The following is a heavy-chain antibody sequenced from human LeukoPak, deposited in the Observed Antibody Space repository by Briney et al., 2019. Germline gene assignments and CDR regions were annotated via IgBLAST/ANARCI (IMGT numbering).Heavy chain of an antibody. J-gene: IGHJ6*03. CDR2: IKQDGSEK. D-gene: IGHD2-21*01. CDR1: GFTFSSYW. Sequence: GGSLRLSCAASGFTFSSYWMSWVRQAPGKGLEWVANIKQDGSEKYYVDSVKGRFTISRDNAKNSLYLQMNSLRAEDTAVYYCARALFPYFRPNLYYYYYMDVWGKGTTDTVSS. V-gene: IGHV3-7*01. CDR3: ARALFPYFRPNLYYYYYMDV.